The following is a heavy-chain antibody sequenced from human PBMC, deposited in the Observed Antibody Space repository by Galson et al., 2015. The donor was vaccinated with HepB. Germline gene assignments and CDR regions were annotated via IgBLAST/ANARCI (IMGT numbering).Heavy chain of an antibody. Sequence: SETLSLTCAVYGGSFSGYYWSWIRQPPGKGLEWIGYVSYSGSTNHNPSLKSRVTISVDTSKNQFSLKLSSVTAADTAVYYCARHGSSYDFDYWGQGTLVTVSS. J-gene: IGHJ4*02. CDR2: VSYSGST. D-gene: IGHD3-3*01. V-gene: IGHV4-59*08. CDR1: GGSFSGYY. CDR3: ARHGSSYDFDY.